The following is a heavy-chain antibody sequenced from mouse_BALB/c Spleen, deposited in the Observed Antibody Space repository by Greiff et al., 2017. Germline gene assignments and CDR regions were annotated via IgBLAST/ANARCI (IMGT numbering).Heavy chain of an antibody. CDR1: GFTFSSYG. J-gene: IGHJ3*01. V-gene: IGHV5-17*02. CDR3: ASGVNYFAY. D-gene: IGHD2-1*01. CDR2: ISSGSSTT. Sequence: EVKLVESGGGLVQPGGSRKLSCAASGFTFSSYGMHWVRQAPEKGLEWVAYISSGSSTTYYADKVKGRFTNSRDNPKNTLFLQMTSLRSEDTAMYYCASGVNYFAYWGQGTLVTVSA.